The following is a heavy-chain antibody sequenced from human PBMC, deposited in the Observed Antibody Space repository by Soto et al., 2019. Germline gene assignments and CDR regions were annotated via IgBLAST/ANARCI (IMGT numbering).Heavy chain of an antibody. Sequence: ASVKVSCKASGNTFTNYDINWVRQATGQGLEWMGWINPNSGNTGYAQKFQGRFTISRDNSKNTLYLQMNSLRAEDTAVYYCASKGLDVWGQGTTVTVS. J-gene: IGHJ6*02. CDR2: INPNSGNT. V-gene: IGHV1-8*01. CDR1: GNTFTNYD. CDR3: ASKGLDV.